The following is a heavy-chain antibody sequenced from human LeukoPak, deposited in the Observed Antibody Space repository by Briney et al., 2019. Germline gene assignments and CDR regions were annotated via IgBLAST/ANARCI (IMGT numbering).Heavy chain of an antibody. Sequence: TGGPLRLSCAASGLTFSSYWMHWVRQAPGKGLVWFSRINSDGSSTSYADSVKGRFTISRGNAKNTLYLQMNSLRAEDTAVYYCAREGARFDDAFDIWGQGTMVTVSS. CDR3: AREGARFDDAFDI. CDR2: INSDGSST. D-gene: IGHD3-10*01. V-gene: IGHV3-74*01. J-gene: IGHJ3*02. CDR1: GLTFSSYW.